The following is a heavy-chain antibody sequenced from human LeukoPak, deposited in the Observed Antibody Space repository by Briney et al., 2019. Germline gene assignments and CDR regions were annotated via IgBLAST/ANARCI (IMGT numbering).Heavy chain of an antibody. V-gene: IGHV3-30*03. D-gene: IGHD3-22*01. J-gene: IGHJ4*02. CDR2: ISYDGSNK. CDR1: GFTFSSYG. Sequence: GGSLRLSCAASGFTFSSYGMSWVRQAPGKGLEWVAVISYDGSNKYYADSVKGRFTISRDNSKNTLYLQMNSLRAEDTAVYYCARANGDSSGYLSDYWGQGTLVTVSS. CDR3: ARANGDSSGYLSDY.